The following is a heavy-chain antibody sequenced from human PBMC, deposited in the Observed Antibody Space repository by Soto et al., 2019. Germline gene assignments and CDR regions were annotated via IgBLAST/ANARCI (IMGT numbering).Heavy chain of an antibody. V-gene: IGHV3-23*01. D-gene: IGHD3-3*01. CDR1: GFTFSSYA. J-gene: IGHJ4*02. CDR3: AKAPSITIFGAPFDY. Sequence: GGSLRLSCAASGFTFSSYAMSWVRQAPGKGLEWVSAISGSGGSTYYADSVKGRFTISRDNSKNTLYLQMNSLRAEDTAVYYCAKAPSITIFGAPFDYWGQGTLVTVSS. CDR2: ISGSGGST.